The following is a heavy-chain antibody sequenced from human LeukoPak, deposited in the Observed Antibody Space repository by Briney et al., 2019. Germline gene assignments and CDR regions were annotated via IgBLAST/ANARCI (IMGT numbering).Heavy chain of an antibody. CDR1: GSSIRTYTH. J-gene: IGHJ4*02. V-gene: IGHV4-38-2*02. CDR3: VNSGSNYEAVC. CDR2: IHHTGNT. D-gene: IGHD5-18*01. Sequence: PSETLSLTCTVSGSSIRTYTHWGWIRQPPGKGLEWIASIHHTGNTYYNPSLESRVTISIDTSKNQFSLKMSSVTAADTAFYFCVNSGSNYEAVCWGQGTMVTVSS.